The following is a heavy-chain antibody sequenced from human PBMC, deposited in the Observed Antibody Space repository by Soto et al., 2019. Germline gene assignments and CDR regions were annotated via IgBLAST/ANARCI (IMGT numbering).Heavy chain of an antibody. V-gene: IGHV1-69*13. D-gene: IGHD5-18*01. CDR3: AEGRGYSYRFDP. Sequence: VASVKVSCKASGGTFSSYAISWVRQAPGQGLEWMGGIIPIFGTANYAQKFQGRVTITADESTSTAYMELSSLRSEDTAVYYCAEGRGYSYRFDPWGQGTLVTVSS. CDR1: GGTFSSYA. CDR2: IIPIFGTA. J-gene: IGHJ5*02.